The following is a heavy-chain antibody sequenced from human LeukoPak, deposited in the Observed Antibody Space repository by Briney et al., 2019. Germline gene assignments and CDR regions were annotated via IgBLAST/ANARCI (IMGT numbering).Heavy chain of an antibody. CDR2: INTDGSST. CDR3: ARVDILTGYLDY. J-gene: IGHJ4*02. D-gene: IGHD3-9*01. CDR1: GFTFSNYW. Sequence: GGSLRLSCAASGFTFSNYWMHWFRQAPGKGLVWVSRINTDGSSTKYADSVKGRFTISRDNAKNTLYLQMNSLRAEDTAVYYCARVDILTGYLDYWGQGTLVTVSS. V-gene: IGHV3-74*01.